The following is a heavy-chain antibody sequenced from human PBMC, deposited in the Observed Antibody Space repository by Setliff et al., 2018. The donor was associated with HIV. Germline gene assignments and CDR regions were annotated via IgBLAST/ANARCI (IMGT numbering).Heavy chain of an antibody. J-gene: IGHJ3*01. CDR2: ISYDGNIK. Sequence: LRLSCAGSGFTFNTCAMNWVRQAPGKGLEWVAVISYDGNIKYYADSVKGRFTISRDDSKNTLFLQMSSLRTEDTAVYYCAKDPTYYYESSGPYDAFDVWGQGTMVTVSS. CDR1: GFTFNTCA. D-gene: IGHD3-22*01. CDR3: AKDPTYYYESSGPYDAFDV. V-gene: IGHV3-30*04.